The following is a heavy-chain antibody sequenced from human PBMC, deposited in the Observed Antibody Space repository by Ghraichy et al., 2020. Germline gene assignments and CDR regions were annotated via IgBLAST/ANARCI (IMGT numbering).Heavy chain of an antibody. CDR2: IRYDGSNK. D-gene: IGHD3-22*01. J-gene: IGHJ5*02. CDR1: GFTFSSYG. CDR3: AKDRYYDSSGYPTNLWGNWFDP. V-gene: IGHV3-30*02. Sequence: GGSLRLSCAASGFTFSSYGMHWVRQAPGKGLEWVAFIRYDGSNKYYADSVKGRFTISRDNSKNTLYLQMNSLRAEDTAVYYCAKDRYYDSSGYPTNLWGNWFDPWGQGTLVTVSS.